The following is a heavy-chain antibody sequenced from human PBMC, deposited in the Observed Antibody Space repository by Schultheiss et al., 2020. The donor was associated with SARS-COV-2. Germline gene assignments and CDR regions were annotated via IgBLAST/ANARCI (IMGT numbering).Heavy chain of an antibody. V-gene: IGHV3-33*08. D-gene: IGHD6-19*01. J-gene: IGHJ6*02. CDR1: GFTFSSYA. Sequence: GGSLRLSCAASGFTFSSYAMHWVRQAPGKGLEWVAVIWYDGSNKYYADSVKGRFTISRDNSKNTLYLQMNSLRAEDTAVYYCAKVAVAGKRYYYDMDVWGQGTTVTVSS. CDR2: IWYDGSNK. CDR3: AKVAVAGKRYYYDMDV.